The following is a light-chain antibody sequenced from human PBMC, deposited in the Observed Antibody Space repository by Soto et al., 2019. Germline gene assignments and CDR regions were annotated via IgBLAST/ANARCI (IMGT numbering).Light chain of an antibody. CDR2: DVN. CDR3: CSYAGSYSVV. V-gene: IGLV2-11*01. CDR1: SSDVGGYNY. Sequence: QSVLTQPRSVSGSPGQSVTFSCTGTSSDVGGYNYVSWYQQHPGKAPKLMIFDVNQRPSGVPDRFFGSKSGNTASLTISGLLAEDEADYHCCSYAGSYSVVFGGGTQLTV. J-gene: IGLJ3*02.